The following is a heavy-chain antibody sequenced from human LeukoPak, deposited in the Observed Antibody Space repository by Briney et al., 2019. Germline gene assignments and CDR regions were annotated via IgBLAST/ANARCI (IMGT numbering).Heavy chain of an antibody. D-gene: IGHD3-22*01. CDR1: GGSISSYY. CDR3: ARGRRAPTYYYDSSGLKKYYFDY. V-gene: IGHV4-59*01. J-gene: IGHJ4*02. CDR2: IYYSGST. Sequence: SETLSLTCTVSGGSISSYYWSWIRQPPGKGLEWIGYIYYSGSTNYSPSLKSRVTISVDTSKNQFSLKLSSVTAADTAVYYCARGRRAPTYYYDSSGLKKYYFDYWGQGTLVTLSS.